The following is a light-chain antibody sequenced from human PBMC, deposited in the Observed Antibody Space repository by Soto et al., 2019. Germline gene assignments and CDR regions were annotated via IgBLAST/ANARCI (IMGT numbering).Light chain of an antibody. J-gene: IGKJ1*01. V-gene: IGKV1-6*01. Sequence: AIQMTQSPSSLSASVGDRVTVTCRASQGVGNDLGWYQHKPGKAPKLLIFAASTLQTGVPSRFSGSGSGTDFTLTISGLQAEDSSTYYGLQDYDYPWTFGQGTKVEVK. CDR3: LQDYDYPWT. CDR2: AAS. CDR1: QGVGND.